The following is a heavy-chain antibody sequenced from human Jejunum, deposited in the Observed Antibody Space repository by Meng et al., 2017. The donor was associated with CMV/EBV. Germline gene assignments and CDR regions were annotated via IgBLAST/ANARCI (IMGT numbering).Heavy chain of an antibody. CDR2: INTDGSTT. Sequence: CAASGFTFSSYWMHWVRQAQGKGLVWVSRINTDGSTTNYADSVKGRFTISRDDAKNTLYLQMNSLRAEDTAVYYCARAGDYRFDYWGQGTLGTVSS. CDR1: GFTFSSYW. CDR3: ARAGDYRFDY. J-gene: IGHJ4*02. V-gene: IGHV3-74*01. D-gene: IGHD4-17*01.